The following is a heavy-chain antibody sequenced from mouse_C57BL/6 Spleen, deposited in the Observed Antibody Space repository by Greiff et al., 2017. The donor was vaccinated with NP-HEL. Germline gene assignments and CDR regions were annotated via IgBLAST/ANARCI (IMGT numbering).Heavy chain of an antibody. D-gene: IGHD2-3*01. CDR1: GYAFSSSW. J-gene: IGHJ4*01. CDR3: ARPMIYDGYRYAMDY. Sequence: QVQLQQSGPELVKPGASVKISCKASGYAFSSSWMNWVKQRPGKGLEWIGRIYPGDGDTNYNGKFKGKATLTADKSSSTAYMQLSSLTSEDSAVYFCARPMIYDGYRYAMDYWGQGTSVTVSS. CDR2: IYPGDGDT. V-gene: IGHV1-82*01.